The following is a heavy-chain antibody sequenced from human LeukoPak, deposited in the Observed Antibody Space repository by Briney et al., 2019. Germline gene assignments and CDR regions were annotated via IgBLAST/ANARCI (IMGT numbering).Heavy chain of an antibody. CDR1: GGSISSGSYY. V-gene: IGHV4-61*02. J-gene: IGHJ5*02. CDR2: IYTTGST. CDR3: ATVVVPGWFDP. Sequence: SETLSLTCTVSGGSISSGSYYWRWIRQPAGKGLEWIGRIYTTGSTNYNPSLKSRLTISVDTSKNQCSLKLRSVTAADTAVYYCATVVVPGWFDPGGQGNLVTVSS. D-gene: IGHD2-15*01.